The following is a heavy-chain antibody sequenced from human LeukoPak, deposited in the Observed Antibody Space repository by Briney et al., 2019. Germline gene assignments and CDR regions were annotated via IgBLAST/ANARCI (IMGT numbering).Heavy chain of an antibody. V-gene: IGHV3-53*01. CDR2: IYSGGST. Sequence: GGSLRLSCAASGFTVSSNYMSWVRQAPGKGLEWVSIIYSGGSTLYADSVKGRFTISRDNSKNTLYLQMNSLRAEDTAVYYCARGGSYLSAFDIWGQGTMVTVSS. CDR1: GFTVSSNY. CDR3: ARGGSYLSAFDI. J-gene: IGHJ3*02. D-gene: IGHD1-26*01.